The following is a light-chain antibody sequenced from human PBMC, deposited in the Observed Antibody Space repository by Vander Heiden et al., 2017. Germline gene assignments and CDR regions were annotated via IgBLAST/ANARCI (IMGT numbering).Light chain of an antibody. Sequence: QSVLTQPPSVSGGPGQRVTISCTGSSSNIGAGYDVHWYQQLPGTAPNLLIYGNSNRPSGVPDRFSGSKSGTSASLAITGLQAEDEADYYCQCYDSSLSGYVFGTGTKVTVL. J-gene: IGLJ1*01. CDR1: SSNIGAGYD. V-gene: IGLV1-40*01. CDR2: GNS. CDR3: QCYDSSLSGYV.